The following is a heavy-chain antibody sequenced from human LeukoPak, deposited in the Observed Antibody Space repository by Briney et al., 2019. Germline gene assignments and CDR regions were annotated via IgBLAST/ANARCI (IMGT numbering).Heavy chain of an antibody. Sequence: ASVKVPCKASGYTFTGYYMHWVRQAPGQGLEWMGWINPNSGGTNYAQKFQGRVTMTRDTSISTAYMELSRLRSDDTAVYYCARDVDTAMVTAVDYWGQGTLVTVSS. V-gene: IGHV1-2*02. CDR3: ARDVDTAMVTAVDY. CDR2: INPNSGGT. J-gene: IGHJ4*02. D-gene: IGHD5-18*01. CDR1: GYTFTGYY.